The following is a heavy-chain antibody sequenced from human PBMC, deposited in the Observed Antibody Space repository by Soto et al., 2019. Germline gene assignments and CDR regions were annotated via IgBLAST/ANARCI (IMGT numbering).Heavy chain of an antibody. J-gene: IGHJ5*02. CDR3: ARLFVAAAGTLYWFDL. CDR1: GYTFTSYG. D-gene: IGHD6-13*01. Sequence: GASVKVSCKASGYTFTSYGISWVRQAPGQGLEWMGWISAYNGNTNYAQKLQGRVTMTTDTSTSTAYMELRSLRSDDTAVYYCARLFVAAAGTLYWFDLWAQGTLVTVSS. CDR2: ISAYNGNT. V-gene: IGHV1-18*01.